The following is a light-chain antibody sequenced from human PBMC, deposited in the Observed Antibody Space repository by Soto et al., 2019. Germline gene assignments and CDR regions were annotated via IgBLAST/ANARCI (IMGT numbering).Light chain of an antibody. Sequence: EIVMTQSPATMSVSPGERATLSCRASQSVSSNLAWYQHKPGQAPRLLIYGASTRATGIPARFSGSGSGTDFTLTIRRLEPEDFAVYYCQQHGSSGTFGQGTKVDIK. CDR1: QSVSSN. CDR3: QQHGSSGT. J-gene: IGKJ1*01. V-gene: IGKV3-15*01. CDR2: GAS.